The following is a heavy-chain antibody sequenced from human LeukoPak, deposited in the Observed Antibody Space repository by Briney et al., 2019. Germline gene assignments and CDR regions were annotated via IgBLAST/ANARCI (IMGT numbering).Heavy chain of an antibody. D-gene: IGHD3-3*01. V-gene: IGHV3-74*01. CDR3: ARVMSGYYVVLDI. Sequence: GGSLRLSCAVSGFKFSSYWMNWVRQVPGKGLMWVAHINTNGDNTNYADSVKGRFTVSRDNAENTLYLQMNSLRAEDTAVYYCARVMSGYYVVLDIWGQGTMVTVSS. CDR2: INTNGDNT. J-gene: IGHJ3*02. CDR1: GFKFSSYW.